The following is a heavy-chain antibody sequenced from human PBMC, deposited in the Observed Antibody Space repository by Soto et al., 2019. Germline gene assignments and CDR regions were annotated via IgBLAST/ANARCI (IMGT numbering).Heavy chain of an antibody. CDR3: ARGIPPWYNCFDP. Sequence: GGSLRLSCAASGLTFSTYSMSWVRQAPGKGLEWVANIRQDGSEKNYVDSVEGRFTISRDNARNSLYLQMNSLRVEDTAVYYCARGIPPWYNCFDPWGQGILVTVSS. V-gene: IGHV3-7*01. J-gene: IGHJ5*02. D-gene: IGHD2-8*02. CDR2: IRQDGSEK. CDR1: GLTFSTYS.